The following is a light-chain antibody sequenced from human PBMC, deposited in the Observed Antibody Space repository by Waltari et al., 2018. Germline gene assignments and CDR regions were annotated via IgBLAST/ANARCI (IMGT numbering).Light chain of an antibody. CDR3: QQYGSSPWT. CDR2: GAS. J-gene: IGKJ1*01. CDR1: QSGSSSY. Sequence: DIVLTQSPGPLPSSPGEGATLSCRASQSGSSSYLAWYQQKPGQAPRLLIYGASSRATGIPDRFSGSGSGTDFTLTISRLEPEDFAVYYCQQYGSSPWTFGQGTKVEIK. V-gene: IGKV3-20*01.